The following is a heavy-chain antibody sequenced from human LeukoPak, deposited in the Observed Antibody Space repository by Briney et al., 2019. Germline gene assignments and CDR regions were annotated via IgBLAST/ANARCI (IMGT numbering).Heavy chain of an antibody. J-gene: IGHJ6*03. Sequence: GGSLRLSCAASGFTFSSYAMSWVRQAPGKGLEWVSAISGSGGSTYYADSVKGGFTIYRDNSKKTMYMQMNRLRAEDTAIYYCTKEYCSGGSCFYYYYMDVWGKGTTVTVSS. D-gene: IGHD2-15*01. CDR3: TKEYCSGGSCFYYYYMDV. CDR1: GFTFSSYA. CDR2: ISGSGGST. V-gene: IGHV3-23*01.